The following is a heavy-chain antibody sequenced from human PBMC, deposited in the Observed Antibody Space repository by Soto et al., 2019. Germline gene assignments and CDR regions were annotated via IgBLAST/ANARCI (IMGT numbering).Heavy chain of an antibody. D-gene: IGHD6-13*01. J-gene: IGHJ4*02. CDR3: AREPTGLAAADQY. CDR2: TYYRSKWYN. V-gene: IGHV6-1*01. CDR1: GGSVSSNTAA. Sequence: PSNTIPLTCDISGGSVSSNTAAWMWIRESPSRGLEWLGRTYYRSKWYNDYAVSVKSRITINPDTSKNQFSLQLNSVTPEDTAVYYCAREPTGLAAADQYWGQGTLVTVSS.